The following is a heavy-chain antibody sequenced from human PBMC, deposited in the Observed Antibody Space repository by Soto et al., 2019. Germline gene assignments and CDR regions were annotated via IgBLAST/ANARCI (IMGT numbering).Heavy chain of an antibody. CDR3: ATAGGGCFDY. CDR2: ISYDGSNK. J-gene: IGHJ4*02. D-gene: IGHD3-16*01. CDR1: GFTFSSYG. Sequence: QVQLVESGGGVVQPGRSLRLSCAASGFTFSSYGMHWVRQAPGKGLEWVAVISYDGSNKYYADSVKGRFTISRDNSKKPLSLQVKRLRAEQTVVYYWATAGGGCFDYWGQGTLVTVS. V-gene: IGHV3-30*03.